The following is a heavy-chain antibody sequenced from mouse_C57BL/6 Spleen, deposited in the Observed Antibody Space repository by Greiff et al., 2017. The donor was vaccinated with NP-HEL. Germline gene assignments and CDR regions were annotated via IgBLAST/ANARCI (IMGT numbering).Heavy chain of an antibody. CDR2: IWWDDDK. D-gene: IGHD2-1*01. CDR3: ARTTDYYGNSPWFAY. CDR1: GFSLSTFGMG. J-gene: IGHJ3*01. V-gene: IGHV8-8*01. Sequence: QVTLKESGPGILQPSQTLSLTCSFSGFSLSTFGMGVGWIRQPSGKGLEWLAHIWWDDDKYYNPALKSRLTISKDTSKNQVFLKIANVDTADTATYYCARTTDYYGNSPWFAYWGQGTLVTVSA.